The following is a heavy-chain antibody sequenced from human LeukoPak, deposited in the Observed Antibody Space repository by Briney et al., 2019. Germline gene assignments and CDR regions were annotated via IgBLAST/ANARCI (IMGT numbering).Heavy chain of an antibody. D-gene: IGHD5-12*01. J-gene: IGHJ4*02. CDR2: ISSSGSTI. V-gene: IGHV3-11*01. CDR1: GFTFSDYY. Sequence: PGGSLRLSCAASGFTFSDYYMSWIRQAPGKGPEWVSYISSSGSTIYYADSVKGRFTISRDNAKNSLYLQMNSLRAEDTAVYYCARIFFPTSGYDIIPYFDYWGQGTLVTVSS. CDR3: ARIFFPTSGYDIIPYFDY.